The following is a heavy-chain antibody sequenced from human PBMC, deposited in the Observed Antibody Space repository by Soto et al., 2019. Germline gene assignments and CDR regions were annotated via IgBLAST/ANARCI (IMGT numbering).Heavy chain of an antibody. V-gene: IGHV5-51*01. CDR3: ARQRITRVRGVSSSGLDV. J-gene: IGHJ6*02. CDR2: IHPGDSET. D-gene: IGHD3-10*01. Sequence: PGESLKISCNGSGYSFTSYYIAWVRQMPGKGLEWMGIIHPGDSETRYSPSFQGHVIISADKSISSAYLQWSSLEAADTAMYYCARQRITRVRGVSSSGLDVWGQGTTVTVSS. CDR1: GYSFTSYY.